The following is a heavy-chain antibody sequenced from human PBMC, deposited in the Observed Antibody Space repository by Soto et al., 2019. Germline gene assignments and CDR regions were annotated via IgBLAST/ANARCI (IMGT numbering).Heavy chain of an antibody. CDR2: ISAYNGNT. J-gene: IGHJ6*03. CDR3: ARGYYDFWSGYPEYYMDV. CDR1: GYTFTSYG. D-gene: IGHD3-3*01. Sequence: ASVKVSCKASGYTFTSYGISWVRQAPGQGLEWMGWISAYNGNTNYAQKLQGRVTMTTDTSTSTAYMELRSLRSDDTAVYYRARGYYDFWSGYPEYYMDVWGKGTTVTVSS. V-gene: IGHV1-18*01.